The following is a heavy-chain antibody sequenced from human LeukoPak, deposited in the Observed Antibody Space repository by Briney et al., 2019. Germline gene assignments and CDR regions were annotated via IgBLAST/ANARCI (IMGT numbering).Heavy chain of an antibody. CDR2: IRGGGGSA. CDR1: GFSFSAYA. CDR3: ARDPNGDYIDAFDM. V-gene: IGHV3-23*01. J-gene: IGHJ3*02. Sequence: PGGSLRLSCTASGFSFSAYAMMWVRQAPGKGPEWVSAIRGGGGSAFYTDSVKGRFTISRDNSKYTLVLQMNSLRAEDTAVYYCARDPNGDYIDAFDMWGPGTMVTVSS. D-gene: IGHD4-17*01.